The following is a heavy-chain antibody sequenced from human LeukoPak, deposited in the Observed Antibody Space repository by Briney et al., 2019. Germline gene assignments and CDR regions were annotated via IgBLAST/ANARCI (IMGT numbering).Heavy chain of an antibody. D-gene: IGHD2/OR15-2a*01. CDR3: TKDLSTSHCTTAMCYYFDY. V-gene: IGHV3-30*02. Sequence: GGSLRLSCAASGYTFSDYGMHCVRQAPGKSLECAASLRYDGTGLYYADSVKGRFTISRDNSRNTLYLQMISLRGEDTAIYYCTKDLSTSHCTTAMCYYFDYWGLGTLVTVSS. CDR2: LRYDGTGL. CDR1: GYTFSDYG. J-gene: IGHJ4*01.